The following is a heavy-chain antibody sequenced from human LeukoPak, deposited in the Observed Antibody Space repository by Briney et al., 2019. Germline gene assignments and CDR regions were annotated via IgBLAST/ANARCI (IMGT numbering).Heavy chain of an antibody. CDR2: ISHDGSHK. J-gene: IGHJ6*02. D-gene: IGHD6-19*01. Sequence: GGSLRLSCAASGFTFSSYSMNWARQAPGKGLEWVAVISHDGSHKYYADSVKGRFTISRDNSKNTLYLQMNSLRSEDTAVYYCAKALWSSGWSGRGGFHYYYGMDVWGQGTLVTVSS. CDR3: AKALWSSGWSGRGGFHYYYGMDV. V-gene: IGHV3-30*18. CDR1: GFTFSSYS.